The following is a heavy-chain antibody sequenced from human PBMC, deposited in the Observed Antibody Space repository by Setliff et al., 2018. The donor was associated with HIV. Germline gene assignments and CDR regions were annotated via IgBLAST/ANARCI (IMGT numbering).Heavy chain of an antibody. J-gene: IGHJ4*01. V-gene: IGHV4-39*02. CDR3: ARGLKGGGYYFDY. CDR2: IHYNDGKT. CDR1: GDSITNSMHY. Sequence: SETLSLTCTVSGDSITNSMHYWSWIRQPPGKGLEFIGSIHYNDGKTYYNAALRSRVTISADTSKNNLSLNLNSVTATDTAVYYCARGLKGGGYYFDYWGQGMLVTVSS. D-gene: IGHD1-26*01.